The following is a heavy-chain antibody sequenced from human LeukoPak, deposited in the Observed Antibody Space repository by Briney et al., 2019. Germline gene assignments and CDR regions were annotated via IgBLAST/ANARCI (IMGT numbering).Heavy chain of an antibody. D-gene: IGHD3-10*01. CDR2: IYYSGST. CDR3: ARAARGWYFDH. V-gene: IGHV4-59*01. CDR1: GGSISSYY. J-gene: IGHJ4*02. Sequence: SETLSLTCTVSGGSISSYYWSWIRQPPGTGLEWIGNIYYSGSTNYNPSLKSRVNISVDTSKNQFSLNLTSVTAADAAVYYCARAARGWYFDHWGQGTLVTVSS.